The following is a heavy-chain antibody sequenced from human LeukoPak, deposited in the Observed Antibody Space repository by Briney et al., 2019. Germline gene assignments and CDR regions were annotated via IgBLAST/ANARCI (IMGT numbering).Heavy chain of an antibody. CDR3: ARVPGRCSSTSCSDYYYYYYMDV. D-gene: IGHD2-2*01. CDR2: ISSSSSYI. CDR1: GFTFSSYE. J-gene: IGHJ6*03. Sequence: GGSLRLSCAASGFTFSSYEMNWVRQAPGKGLEWVSSISSSSSYIRYADSVKGRFTISRDNAKNSLYLQMNSLRAEDTAVYYCARVPGRCSSTSCSDYYYYYYMDVWGKGTTVTVSS. V-gene: IGHV3-21*01.